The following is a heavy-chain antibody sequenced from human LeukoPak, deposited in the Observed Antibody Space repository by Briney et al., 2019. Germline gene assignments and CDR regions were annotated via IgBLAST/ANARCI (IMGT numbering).Heavy chain of an antibody. CDR2: ISYDGSNK. CDR1: GFTFSSYA. J-gene: IGHJ6*03. V-gene: IGHV3-30*04. D-gene: IGHD3/OR15-3a*01. CDR3: ASNVDSYYYFYYMDV. Sequence: GRSLRLSCAASGFTFSSYAMHWVRQAPGKGLEWVAVISYDGSNKYYADSVKGRFTISRDNAKNSLYLQMNSLRAEDTAVYYCASNVDSYYYFYYMDVWGKGTTVTVSS.